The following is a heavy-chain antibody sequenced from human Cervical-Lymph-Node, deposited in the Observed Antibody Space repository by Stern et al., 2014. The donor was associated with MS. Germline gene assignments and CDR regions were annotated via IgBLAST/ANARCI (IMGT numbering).Heavy chain of an antibody. V-gene: IGHV3-30*18. CDR1: GFTFSSYG. CDR2: ISYVGSNK. D-gene: IGHD6-13*01. Sequence: QVQLVESGGGVVQPGRSLRLSCAASGFTFSSYGMHWVRQAPGKGLEWVAVISYVGSNKYYADSVKGRFTISRDNSKNTLYLQMNSLRAEDTAVYYCAKGTSTWYGSVFSLLDYWGQGTLVTVSS. CDR3: AKGTSTWYGSVFSLLDY. J-gene: IGHJ4*02.